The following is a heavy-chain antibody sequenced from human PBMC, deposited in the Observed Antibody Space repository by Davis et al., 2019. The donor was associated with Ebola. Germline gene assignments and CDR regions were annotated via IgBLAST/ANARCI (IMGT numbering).Heavy chain of an antibody. J-gene: IGHJ4*02. CDR1: GLTLINYD. V-gene: IGHV3-33*08. Sequence: PGGSLRLSCTASGLTLINYDMHWVRQAPGKGLEWVAEIWFDGNHKFYGDSMKGRFTISRDNSKNTVYLQMNRLRAEDTAVYYCARGKRLSEYWGQGTLVTVSS. CDR3: ARGKRLSEY. CDR2: IWFDGNHK.